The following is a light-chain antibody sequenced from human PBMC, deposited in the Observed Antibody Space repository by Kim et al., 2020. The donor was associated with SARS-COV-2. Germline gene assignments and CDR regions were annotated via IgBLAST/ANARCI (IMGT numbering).Light chain of an antibody. CDR2: SVS. CDR3: QQYNFWPPLT. V-gene: IGKV3-15*01. J-gene: IGKJ4*01. CDR1: QSISSN. Sequence: EIVMTQSPATLSVSPGDRATLSCRASQSISSNLAWYQQKAGQAPRLLIYSVSTRATGIPARFSGSGSETEFTLTITGLQSEDFAVYYCQQYNFWPPLTFGGGTKVDIK.